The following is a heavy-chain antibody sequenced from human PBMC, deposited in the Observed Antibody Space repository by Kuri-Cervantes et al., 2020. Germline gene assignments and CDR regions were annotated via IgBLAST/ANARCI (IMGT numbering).Heavy chain of an antibody. D-gene: IGHD2-15*01. J-gene: IGHJ5*02. Sequence: SETLSLTCTVSGGSISSYYWSWIRQPAGKGLEWIGRIYTSGSTNYNPSLKSRVTMSVDTSKNLFSLKLSSVTAADTAVYYCARDGRCSGGSCYSPWGQGTLVTVSS. CDR1: GGSISSYY. CDR3: ARDGRCSGGSCYSP. CDR2: IYTSGST. V-gene: IGHV4-4*07.